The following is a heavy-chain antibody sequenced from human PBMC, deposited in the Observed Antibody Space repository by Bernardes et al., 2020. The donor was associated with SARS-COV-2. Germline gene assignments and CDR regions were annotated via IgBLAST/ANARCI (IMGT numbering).Heavy chain of an antibody. Sequence: GSLRISSVASGFKAGVHAIHWVRQAAGKGLEWEALMSYDGMRTSYADSVKGRFTISRDNSKNTLYLQMNSLRAEDTAVYYCARGPDKRGYDFWSGYYHYYYYGMDVWGQGTTVTVSS. J-gene: IGHJ6*02. CDR3: ARGPDKRGYDFWSGYYHYYYYGMDV. D-gene: IGHD3-3*01. CDR1: GFKAGVHA. CDR2: MSYDGMRT. V-gene: IGHV3-30*03.